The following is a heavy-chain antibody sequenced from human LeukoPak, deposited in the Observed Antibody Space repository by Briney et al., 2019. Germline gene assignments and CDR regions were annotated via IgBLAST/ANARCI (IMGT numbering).Heavy chain of an antibody. CDR1: GFTLSSNW. J-gene: IGHJ4*02. D-gene: IGHD3-10*01. CDR2: IYRDGSST. Sequence: PGGSLTLSCAASGFTLSSNWMHWVRQAPGKGLVWVSRIYRDGSSTSYADSVKGRFTISRDNAKNTLYLQMNSLRVEDTAVYYCARDRGDTYFDYWGQGTLVTVSS. CDR3: ARDRGDTYFDY. V-gene: IGHV3-74*01.